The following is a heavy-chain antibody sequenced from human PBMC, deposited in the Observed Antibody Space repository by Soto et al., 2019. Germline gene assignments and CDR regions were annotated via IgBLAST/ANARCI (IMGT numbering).Heavy chain of an antibody. CDR3: ARLVVAATTGVFWFDP. Sequence: SETLSLTCTVSGGSISSGDYYWSWIRQPPGKGLEWIGYVYYSGSTYYNPSLKSRVTISVDTSKNQFSLKLSSVTAADTAVYYCARLVVAATTGVFWFDPWGQGTLVTVSS. CDR2: VYYSGST. V-gene: IGHV4-30-4*01. CDR1: GGSISSGDYY. J-gene: IGHJ5*02. D-gene: IGHD2-15*01.